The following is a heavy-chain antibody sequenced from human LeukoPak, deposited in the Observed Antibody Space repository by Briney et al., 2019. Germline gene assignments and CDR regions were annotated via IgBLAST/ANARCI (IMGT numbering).Heavy chain of an antibody. V-gene: IGHV4-61*02. J-gene: IGHJ4*02. D-gene: IGHD3-22*01. Sequence: PSETLSLTCTVSGGSISSGSYYWSWIRQPAGKGLEWIGRIYTSGSTHYNPSLKSRVTISVDTSKNQFSLKLSSVTAAGTAVYYCARINYYDSSATDYWGQGTLVTVSS. CDR1: GGSISSGSYY. CDR2: IYTSGST. CDR3: ARINYYDSSATDY.